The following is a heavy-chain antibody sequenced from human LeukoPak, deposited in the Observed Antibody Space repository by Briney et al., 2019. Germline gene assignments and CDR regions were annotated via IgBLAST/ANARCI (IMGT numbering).Heavy chain of an antibody. Sequence: ASVKVSCKASGYTFTGYYMHWVRQAPGQGLEWMGWINPNSGGTNYAQKFQGRVTITADKSTSTAYMELSSLRSEDAAVYYCARDLRVRGVIIRLFDYWGQGTLVTVSS. J-gene: IGHJ4*02. CDR2: INPNSGGT. D-gene: IGHD3-10*01. CDR3: ARDLRVRGVIIRLFDY. V-gene: IGHV1-2*02. CDR1: GYTFTGYY.